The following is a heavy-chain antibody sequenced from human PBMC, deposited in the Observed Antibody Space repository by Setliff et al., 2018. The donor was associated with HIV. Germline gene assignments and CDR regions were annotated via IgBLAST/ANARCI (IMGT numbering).Heavy chain of an antibody. CDR2: IIPIFGTA. Sequence: ASVKVSCKASGGTFSYAISWVRQAPGQGLEWMGRIIPIFGTANYAQKFQGRVTITADKSTSTVYMELSRLGSEDTAVYYCARDPGEGGGGFLEWSTGYYYYMDVWGKGTTVTVSS. CDR3: ARDPGEGGGGFLEWSTGYYYYMDV. V-gene: IGHV1-69*06. CDR1: GGTFSYA. D-gene: IGHD3-3*01. J-gene: IGHJ6*03.